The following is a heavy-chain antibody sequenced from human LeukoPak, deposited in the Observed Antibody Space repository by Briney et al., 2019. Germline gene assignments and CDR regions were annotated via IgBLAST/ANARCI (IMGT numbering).Heavy chain of an antibody. CDR2: IYYSGST. CDR1: GGSISSYY. Sequence: SETLSLTCTVSGGSISSYYWSWIRQPPGKGLEWIGYIYYSGSTKQNPSLKSRVTISVDTSKNQFSLKLSSVTAADTAVYYCARDRGSYVDYWGQGALVTVSS. J-gene: IGHJ4*02. V-gene: IGHV4-59*01. CDR3: ARDRGSYVDY. D-gene: IGHD3-16*01.